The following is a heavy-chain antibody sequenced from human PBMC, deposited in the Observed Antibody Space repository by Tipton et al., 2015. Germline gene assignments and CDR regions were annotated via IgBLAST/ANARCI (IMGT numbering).Heavy chain of an antibody. Sequence: SLRLSCAASGFTFSNYWMTWVRQAPGKGLEWVSSISSRTSYIHYADSVKGRFTISRDNAKNALYLQMNSLRAEDTAVYYCARGGDYDDSSGEFDYWGQGTLVTVSS. CDR1: GFTFSNYW. CDR2: ISSRTSYI. V-gene: IGHV3-21*01. D-gene: IGHD3-22*01. CDR3: ARGGDYDDSSGEFDY. J-gene: IGHJ4*02.